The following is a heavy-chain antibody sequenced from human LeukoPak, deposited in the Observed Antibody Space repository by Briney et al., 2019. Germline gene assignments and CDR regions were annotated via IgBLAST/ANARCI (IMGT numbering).Heavy chain of an antibody. CDR2: IIPIFGTA. CDR1: GGTFSSYA. Sequence: SVKVSCKASGGTFSSYAISWVRQAPGQGLEWMGGIIPIFGTANYAQKFQGRVTITEDESTSTAYMELSSLRSEDTAVYYCARDRSNYYDNAGFDYWGQGTLVTVSS. J-gene: IGHJ4*02. V-gene: IGHV1-69*13. D-gene: IGHD3-22*01. CDR3: ARDRSNYYDNAGFDY.